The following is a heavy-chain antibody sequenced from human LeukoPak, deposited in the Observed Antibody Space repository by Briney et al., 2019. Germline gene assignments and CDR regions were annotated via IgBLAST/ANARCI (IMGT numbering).Heavy chain of an antibody. Sequence: SETLSLTSTVSDDSITMYYWTWIRQPPGTGLGCIGYVDHTGTTKVNPSLNGPISISRDTSKNFFSLRLRSVPAADTAVYFCARGRVSSSTWYSTYYYFFYMDFWGKGTTVTVSS. CDR2: VDHTGTT. V-gene: IGHV4-59*01. J-gene: IGHJ6*03. D-gene: IGHD4-11*01. CDR3: ARGRVSSSTWYSTYYYFFYMDF. CDR1: DDSITMYY.